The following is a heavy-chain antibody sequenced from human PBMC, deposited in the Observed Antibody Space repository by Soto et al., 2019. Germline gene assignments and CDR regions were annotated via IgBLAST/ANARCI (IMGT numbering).Heavy chain of an antibody. CDR2: IFTGGST. CDR3: ARDRYSSSWLDAFDI. D-gene: IGHD6-13*01. V-gene: IGHV3-53*04. CDR1: GFTVSSNY. Sequence: EVQLVESGGGLVQPGGSLRLSCAASGFTVSSNYMSWVRQAPGKGLEWVSVIFTGGSTYYADSVKGRFTISRHSSKNTVYLQRNSLRAEDTAVYYCARDRYSSSWLDAFDIWGQGTMVTVSS. J-gene: IGHJ3*02.